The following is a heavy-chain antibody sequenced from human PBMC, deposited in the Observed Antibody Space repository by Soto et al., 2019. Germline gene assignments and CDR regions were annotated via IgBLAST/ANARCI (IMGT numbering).Heavy chain of an antibody. CDR3: ASSAGIAGGSYYFDD. J-gene: IGHJ4*02. CDR1: GYTFTSYY. V-gene: IGHV1-46*03. CDR2: INPSGGST. D-gene: IGHD6-13*01. Sequence: ASVKVSCKASGYTFTSYYMHWVRQAPGQGLEWMGIINPSGGSTSYAQKFQGRVTMTRDTSTSTVYMELSSLRSEDTAVYYCASSAGIAGGSYYFDDWGQGTLVTVSS.